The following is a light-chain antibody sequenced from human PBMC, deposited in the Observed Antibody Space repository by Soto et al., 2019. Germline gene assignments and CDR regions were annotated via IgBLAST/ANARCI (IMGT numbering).Light chain of an antibody. Sequence: EIVLTQSPATLSLSPGERATLSCRASQSVSSYLAWYQQKPGQAPRLLIYDASNRATGIPARFSGSGSETDFTITISRLELAAFAVSYCQQRRNWPLFGGETKAEIK. V-gene: IGKV3-11*01. CDR1: QSVSSY. CDR3: QQRRNWPL. J-gene: IGKJ4*01. CDR2: DAS.